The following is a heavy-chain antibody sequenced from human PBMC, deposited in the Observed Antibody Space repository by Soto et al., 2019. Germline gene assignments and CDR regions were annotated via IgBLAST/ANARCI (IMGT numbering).Heavy chain of an antibody. D-gene: IGHD1-26*01. CDR3: ARDWATTDYYYGMDV. Sequence: GGSLRLSCAASGFTFSSYSMNWVRQAPGKGLEWVSSISSSSSYIYYADSVKGRFTISRDNAKNSLYLQMNSLRAEDTAVYYCARDWATTDYYYGMDVWGQGTTVTVSS. J-gene: IGHJ6*02. CDR1: GFTFSSYS. CDR2: ISSSSSYI. V-gene: IGHV3-21*01.